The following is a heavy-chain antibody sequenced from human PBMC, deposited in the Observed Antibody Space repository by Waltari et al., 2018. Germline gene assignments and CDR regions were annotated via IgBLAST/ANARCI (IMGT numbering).Heavy chain of an antibody. Sequence: EVQLVESGGGVVRPGGSLRLSCKASGFPFDDYNMSWVRQVPGKGLEGVSVITWKGTSSGYADSVKGRFTVSRDNAKNFLYLQMNSRTAEDTALYYCARRDSQGINVYYFDYWGQGILVIVSS. CDR2: ITWKGTSS. D-gene: IGHD3-10*02. V-gene: IGHV3-20*04. J-gene: IGHJ4*02. CDR1: GFPFDDYN. CDR3: ARRDSQGINVYYFDY.